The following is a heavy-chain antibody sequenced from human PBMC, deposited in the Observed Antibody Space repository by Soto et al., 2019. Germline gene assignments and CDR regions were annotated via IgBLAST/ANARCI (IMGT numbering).Heavy chain of an antibody. CDR1: GGSISSGGYS. Sequence: SETLSLTCAVSGGSISSGGYSWSWIRQPPGKGLEWIGYIYDSGSTNYNPSLKSRVTISLDTSKDQFSLQLTSLTAADTAVYYCARSARDYYEFWGQGTLVTVSS. V-gene: IGHV4-61*08. CDR3: ARSARDYYEF. J-gene: IGHJ4*02. CDR2: IYDSGST.